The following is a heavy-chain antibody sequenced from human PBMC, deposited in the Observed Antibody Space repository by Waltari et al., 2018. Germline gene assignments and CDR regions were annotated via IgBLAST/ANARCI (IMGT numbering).Heavy chain of an antibody. Sequence: QVQLQQWGAGLLKPSETLSLTCAVSGGSFSGYYWSWIRQPPGKGLEWIGEINHSGSTNYNPSLKSRVTISVDTSKNQFSLKLSSVTAADTAVYYCAREGRYYGSGSYYWGQGTLVTVSS. CDR2: INHSGST. J-gene: IGHJ4*02. CDR3: AREGRYYGSGSYY. V-gene: IGHV4-34*01. D-gene: IGHD3-10*01. CDR1: GGSFSGYY.